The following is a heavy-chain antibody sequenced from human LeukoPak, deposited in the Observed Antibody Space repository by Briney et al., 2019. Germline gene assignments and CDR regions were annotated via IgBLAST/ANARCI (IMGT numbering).Heavy chain of an antibody. J-gene: IGHJ4*02. V-gene: IGHV3-7*01. D-gene: IGHD3-16*01. CDR2: INQDGSEK. CDR1: GLSFNNDW. Sequence: GGSLRLSCATSGLSFNNDWMDWVRQAPGKGLEWVANINQDGSEKNCLDSVKGRFTISRDNAQNSLYLQMNGLRVEDTAVYYCTRRLDEWGQGTLVTVSS. CDR3: TRRLDE.